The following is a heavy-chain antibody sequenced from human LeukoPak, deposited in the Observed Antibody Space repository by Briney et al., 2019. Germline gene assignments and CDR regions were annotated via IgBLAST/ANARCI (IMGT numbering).Heavy chain of an antibody. J-gene: IGHJ4*02. CDR2: ISSSSSTI. Sequence: PGGSLRLSCAVSAFTFSTYNMNWVRQAPGKGLEWVSYISSSSSTIYYADSVKGRFTISRDNAKNSLYLQMNSLRAEDTAVYYCARANVGASTPSDYWGQGTLVTVSS. CDR1: AFTFSTYN. D-gene: IGHD1-26*01. V-gene: IGHV3-48*01. CDR3: ARANVGASTPSDY.